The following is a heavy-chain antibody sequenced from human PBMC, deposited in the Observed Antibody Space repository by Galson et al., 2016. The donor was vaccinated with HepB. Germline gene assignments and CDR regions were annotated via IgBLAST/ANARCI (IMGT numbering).Heavy chain of an antibody. CDR3: ARLRDDGNSYGMDV. V-gene: IGHV4-39*01. D-gene: IGHD4-23*01. CDR1: GGSISSSSYY. J-gene: IGHJ6*02. CDR2: LYYSGNT. Sequence: SETLSLTCTVSGGSISSSSYYWGWIRQPPGKGLEWIGSLYYSGNTYYKSSLKSRVTISGDTSKNQFALKLSSVTAADTAVYYCARLRDDGNSYGMDVWGQGTTVTVSS.